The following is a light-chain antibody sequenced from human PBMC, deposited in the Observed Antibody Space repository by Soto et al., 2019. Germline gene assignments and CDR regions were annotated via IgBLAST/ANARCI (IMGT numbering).Light chain of an antibody. CDR1: QGISSY. CDR3: QQRISYPVT. Sequence: DIQLTQSPSFLSASVGDRATITCRASQGISSYLAWYQQKPGKAPKLLIYAASTLQRGAPSRFSGSGSGTEFTLTISSLQPEDFATYYCQQRISYPVTFGGGTKVEIK. V-gene: IGKV1-9*01. J-gene: IGKJ4*01. CDR2: AAS.